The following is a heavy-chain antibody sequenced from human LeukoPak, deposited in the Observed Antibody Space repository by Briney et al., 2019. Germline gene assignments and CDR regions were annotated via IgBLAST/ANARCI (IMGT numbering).Heavy chain of an antibody. CDR1: GGSITIYS. J-gene: IGHJ6*02. V-gene: IGHV4-59*01. CDR2: IYYIGST. Sequence: PPETLSLTWILAGGSITIYSGGWVRQPPGNGLEWIGYIYYIGSTNYNTSLKSRVTISVDTSKNPFSLTMSSVTAADTAAYYCARMVVGGTDYYYGMDVWGQGTTVTVSS. CDR3: ARMVVGGTDYYYGMDV. D-gene: IGHD1-26*01.